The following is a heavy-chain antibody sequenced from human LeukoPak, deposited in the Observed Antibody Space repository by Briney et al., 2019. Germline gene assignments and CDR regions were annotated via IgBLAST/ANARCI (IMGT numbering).Heavy chain of an antibody. CDR2: IYYSGST. D-gene: IGHD6-19*01. CDR1: GSSISSYY. V-gene: IGHV4-59*08. J-gene: IGHJ6*02. Sequence: PSETLSLTCTVSGSSISSYYWSWIRQPPGKGLEWIGYIYYSGSTNYNPSLKSRVTISVDTSKNQFSLKLSSVTAADTDVYYCARLKDSGWYGHYGMDVWGQGTTVTVSS. CDR3: ARLKDSGWYGHYGMDV.